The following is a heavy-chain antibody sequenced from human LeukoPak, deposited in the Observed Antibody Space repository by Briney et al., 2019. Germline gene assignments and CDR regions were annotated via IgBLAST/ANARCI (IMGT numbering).Heavy chain of an antibody. CDR2: IWYDGTNK. Sequence: GGSLRLSCAASGFTFSSYGMHWVRQAPGKGLEWLAVIWYDGTNKNYADSVKGRFSISRDNSKNTLYLQMNSLRAEDTAVYYWARDWIRGSKYYYYGMEVWGQGTRVTVSS. J-gene: IGHJ6*02. CDR1: GFTFSSYG. V-gene: IGHV3-33*01. D-gene: IGHD5-18*01. CDR3: ARDWIRGSKYYYYGMEV.